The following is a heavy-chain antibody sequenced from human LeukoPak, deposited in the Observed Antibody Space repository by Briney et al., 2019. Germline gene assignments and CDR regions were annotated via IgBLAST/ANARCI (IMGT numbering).Heavy chain of an antibody. Sequence: GGSPRLSSTPSGFTFSRSWTHWGRQGPGKGLEWVADIKEDGSDKYYGDSVRGRFTISRDNAKNSVYLQRNSLSPEDTAIYFCATLAFDSWGRGTLVTVSS. J-gene: IGHJ4*02. CDR1: GFTFSRSW. V-gene: IGHV3-7*01. CDR3: ATLAFDS. D-gene: IGHD3-3*02. CDR2: IKEDGSDK.